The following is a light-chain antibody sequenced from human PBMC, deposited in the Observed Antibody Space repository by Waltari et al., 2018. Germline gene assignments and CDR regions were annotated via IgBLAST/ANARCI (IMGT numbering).Light chain of an antibody. Sequence: VLPQSPDTLSLSPGIRATLSCRASQSLTRRYLAWYQQKPGQAPRLLLYGASNRAAGIPYRFSGSGSGTDFTLTISRLEPEDSAVYYCQQYGSSVMYTFGQGTKLEIK. CDR2: GAS. J-gene: IGKJ2*01. CDR3: QQYGSSVMYT. V-gene: IGKV3-20*01. CDR1: QSLTRRY.